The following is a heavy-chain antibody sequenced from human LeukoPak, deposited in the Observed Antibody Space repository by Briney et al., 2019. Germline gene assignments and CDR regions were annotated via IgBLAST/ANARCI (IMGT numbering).Heavy chain of an antibody. V-gene: IGHV4-34*01. Sequence: PSETLSLTCAVYGGSFSGYYWSWIRQPPGKGLEWIGKINHSGSTNYNPSLKSRVTISVDTSKNQFSLKLSSVTAADTAVYYCARGGESCSSTSCQFDYWGQGTLVTVSS. D-gene: IGHD2-2*01. J-gene: IGHJ4*02. CDR3: ARGGESCSSTSCQFDY. CDR2: INHSGST. CDR1: GGSFSGYY.